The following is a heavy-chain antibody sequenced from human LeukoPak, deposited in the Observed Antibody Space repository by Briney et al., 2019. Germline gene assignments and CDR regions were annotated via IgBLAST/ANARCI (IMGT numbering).Heavy chain of an antibody. CDR2: ISYDGSNK. Sequence: PGGSLRLSCAASGFTFSSYGMHWVRQAPGKGLEWVAVISYDGSNKYYADSVKGRFTISRDNSKNTLYLQMNSLRVEDTAVYYCAKGTRYCSSTSCYTGVDYWGQGTLVTVSS. V-gene: IGHV3-30*18. J-gene: IGHJ4*02. D-gene: IGHD2-2*02. CDR1: GFTFSSYG. CDR3: AKGTRYCSSTSCYTGVDY.